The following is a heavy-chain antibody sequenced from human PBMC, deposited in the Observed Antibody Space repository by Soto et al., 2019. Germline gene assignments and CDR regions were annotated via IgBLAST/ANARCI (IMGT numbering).Heavy chain of an antibody. J-gene: IGHJ6*02. CDR1: GFTFSSYS. Sequence: EVQLVESGGGLVKPGGSLRLSCAASGFTFSSYSMTWVRQAPGKGLEWVSSISSSSIYIYYADSVKGRFTISRDNAKNSLYLQMNSLRAEDTAVYYCSRVDSGYDYQHSYYYYGMDVWGQGTTVTVSS. D-gene: IGHD5-12*01. V-gene: IGHV3-21*01. CDR2: ISSSSIYI. CDR3: SRVDSGYDYQHSYYYYGMDV.